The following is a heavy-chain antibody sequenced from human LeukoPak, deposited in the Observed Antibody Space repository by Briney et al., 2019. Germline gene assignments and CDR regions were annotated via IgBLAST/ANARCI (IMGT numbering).Heavy chain of an antibody. V-gene: IGHV1-69*13. Sequence: GASVKVSCKASGYTFTSYAISWVRQAPGQGLEWMGGIIPIFGTANYAQKFQGRVTITADESTSTAYMELSSLRSEDTAVYYCARMYYYDSSGYYEVENYYYYGMDVWGQGTTVTVSS. CDR2: IIPIFGTA. J-gene: IGHJ6*02. CDR3: ARMYYYDSSGYYEVENYYYYGMDV. CDR1: GYTFTSYA. D-gene: IGHD3-22*01.